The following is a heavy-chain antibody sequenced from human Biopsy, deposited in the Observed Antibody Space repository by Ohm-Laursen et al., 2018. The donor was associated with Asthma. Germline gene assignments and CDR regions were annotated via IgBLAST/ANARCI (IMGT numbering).Heavy chain of an antibody. Sequence: GSSVKVSCKASGDSFSNYAISWVRQAPGQGLEWMGGLIPVLGTPDHAQMFEGRVTITADESTSTAYMERSSLSSEDTAVYYCARGYSGSDRIVYYYSGLEVWGQGTTVTVSS. CDR1: GDSFSNYA. CDR3: ARGYSGSDRIVYYYSGLEV. D-gene: IGHD5-12*01. CDR2: LIPVLGTP. V-gene: IGHV1-69*01. J-gene: IGHJ6*02.